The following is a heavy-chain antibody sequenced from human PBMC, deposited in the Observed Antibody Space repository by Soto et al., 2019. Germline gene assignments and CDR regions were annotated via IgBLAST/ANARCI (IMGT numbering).Heavy chain of an antibody. J-gene: IGHJ4*02. Sequence: SVKVSCKASGYTFTSYAMHWVRQAPGQRLEWMVWINAGNGNTKYSQKFQGRVTITRDTSASTAYMELSSLRSEDTAVYYCAWMGYSSSWYLDYWGEGTLVAVSS. CDR3: AWMGYSSSWYLDY. V-gene: IGHV1-3*01. CDR1: GYTFTSYA. D-gene: IGHD6-13*01. CDR2: INAGNGNT.